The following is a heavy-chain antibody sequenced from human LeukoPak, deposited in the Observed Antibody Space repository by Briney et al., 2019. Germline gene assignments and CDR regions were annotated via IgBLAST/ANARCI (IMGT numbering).Heavy chain of an antibody. CDR3: ARAGYDFWSGSGYYYYMDV. J-gene: IGHJ6*03. CDR1: GYTFTSYG. CDR2: ISAYNGNT. V-gene: IGHV1-18*01. Sequence: ASVKVSCKASGYTFTSYGISWVRQAPGQGLEWMGWISAYNGNTNYAQKLQGRVTMTTDTSTSTAYMELRSLRSDDTAVYYCARAGYDFWSGSGYYYYMDVWGKGTTVTVSS. D-gene: IGHD3-3*01.